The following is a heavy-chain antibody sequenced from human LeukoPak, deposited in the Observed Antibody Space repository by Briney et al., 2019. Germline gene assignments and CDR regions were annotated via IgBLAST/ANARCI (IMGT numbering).Heavy chain of an antibody. V-gene: IGHV3-15*01. CDR2: IKSQTDGGTA. CDR1: GFTFNNFW. Sequence: GGSLRLSCAAYGFTFNNFWMSRVRQAPGKGLEWIGRIKSQTDGGTADYAAPVKGRFTISRDDSKITLFLQMNSLKTEDTAMYYCATDLLDYWGRGTLVTVSS. CDR3: ATDLLDY. J-gene: IGHJ4*02.